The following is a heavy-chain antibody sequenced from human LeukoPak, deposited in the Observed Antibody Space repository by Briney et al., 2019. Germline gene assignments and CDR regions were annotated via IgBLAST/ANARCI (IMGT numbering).Heavy chain of an antibody. Sequence: SETLSLTCTVSGGSISSGDYYWSWIRQPPGKGLEWIGYIYYSGSTYYNPSLKSRVTISVDTSKNQFSLKLSSVTAADTAVYYCASQDLTDWDALSDWYFDLWGRGTLVTVSS. CDR1: GGSISSGDYY. D-gene: IGHD3/OR15-3a*01. CDR2: IYYSGST. CDR3: ASQDLTDWDALSDWYFDL. J-gene: IGHJ2*01. V-gene: IGHV4-30-4*02.